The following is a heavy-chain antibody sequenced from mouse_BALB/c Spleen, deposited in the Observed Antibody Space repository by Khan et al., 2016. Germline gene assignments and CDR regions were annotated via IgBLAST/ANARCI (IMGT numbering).Heavy chain of an antibody. Sequence: EVQLQESGPGLVKPSQSLSLTCTVTGYSITSDYAWNWIRQFPGNKLEWMGYISYSGSTSYNPSLKSRISITRDTSKKQFFLQLNSVTTEDTATYYCARGDYDGTYYAMDYWGQGTSVTVSS. D-gene: IGHD2-4*01. J-gene: IGHJ4*01. V-gene: IGHV3-2*02. CDR1: GYSITSDYA. CDR2: ISYSGST. CDR3: ARGDYDGTYYAMDY.